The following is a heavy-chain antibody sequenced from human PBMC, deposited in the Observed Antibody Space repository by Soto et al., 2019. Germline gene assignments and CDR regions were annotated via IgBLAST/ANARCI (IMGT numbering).Heavy chain of an antibody. J-gene: IGHJ4*02. V-gene: IGHV4-59*02. CDR2: IHYSGST. CDR3: GRGGRITRTTRVFDY. Sequence: SETLSLTCTVSGGSVSSYYWSWIRQPPGKGLEWIGYIHYSGSTNYNPSLRSRVTISADTSKNQFSLKLSSVTAADTAVYYCGRGGRITRTTRVFDYWGQGTLVTVSS. D-gene: IGHD1-20*01. CDR1: GGSVSSYY.